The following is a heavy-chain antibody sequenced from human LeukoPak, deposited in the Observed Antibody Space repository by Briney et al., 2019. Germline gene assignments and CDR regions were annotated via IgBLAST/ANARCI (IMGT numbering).Heavy chain of an antibody. CDR1: GYTFTGYY. CDR2: INPNTGAI. V-gene: IGHV1-2*02. J-gene: IGHJ4*02. Sequence: ASVKVSCKPSGYTFTGYYLHWLRQAPGQGLEWMGWINPNTGAIMFAEKFRGRVTMTRDTSISTAYMELSRLRSDDTAVYYCARSTMGFGGVIAARAGLDYWGQGTLVTVSS. D-gene: IGHD3-16*02. CDR3: ARSTMGFGGVIAARAGLDY.